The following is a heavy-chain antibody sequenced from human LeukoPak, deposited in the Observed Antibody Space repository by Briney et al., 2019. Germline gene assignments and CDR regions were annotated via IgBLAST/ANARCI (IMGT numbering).Heavy chain of an antibody. CDR2: ISSSGSTI. D-gene: IGHD3-22*01. Sequence: GGSLRLSCAASGFTFSDYYMGWIRQAPGKGLEWVSYISSSGSTIYYADSVKGRFTISRDNAKNSLYLQMNSLRAEDTAVYYCARDYYDSSGYDGYFQHWGQGTLVTVSS. CDR1: GFTFSDYY. V-gene: IGHV3-11*04. CDR3: ARDYYDSSGYDGYFQH. J-gene: IGHJ1*01.